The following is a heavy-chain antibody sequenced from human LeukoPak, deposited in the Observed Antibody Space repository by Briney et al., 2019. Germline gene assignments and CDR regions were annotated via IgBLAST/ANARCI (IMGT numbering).Heavy chain of an antibody. CDR3: ARGRGVPAAMLLDY. CDR2: IYYSGST. V-gene: IGHV4-31*03. D-gene: IGHD2-2*01. J-gene: IGHJ4*02. Sequence: SQTLSLTCTVSGGSISSGGYYWSWIRQHPGKGLEWIGYIYYSGSTYYNPSLKSRVTISVDTSKNQFSLKLSSVTAADTAVYYCARGRGVPAAMLLDYWGQGTLVTVSS. CDR1: GGSISSGGYY.